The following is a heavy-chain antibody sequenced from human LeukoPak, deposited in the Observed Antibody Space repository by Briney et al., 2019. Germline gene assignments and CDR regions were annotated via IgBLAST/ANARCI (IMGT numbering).Heavy chain of an antibody. J-gene: IGHJ6*03. Sequence: ASVKVSCKASGYTFTSYDINWVRQATGQGLEWMGWMNPNSGNTGYAQKFRGRVTMTRNTSISTAYMELSSLRSEDTAVYYCARGGYSYGPIYYYYYYYMDVWGKGTTVTVSS. CDR2: MNPNSGNT. D-gene: IGHD5-18*01. CDR1: GYTFTSYD. V-gene: IGHV1-8*01. CDR3: ARGGYSYGPIYYYYYYYMDV.